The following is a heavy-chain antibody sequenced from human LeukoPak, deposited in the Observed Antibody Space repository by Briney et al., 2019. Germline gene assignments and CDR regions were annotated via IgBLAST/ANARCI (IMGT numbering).Heavy chain of an antibody. D-gene: IGHD2-2*01. J-gene: IGHJ6*03. CDR3: ARIRGYQSYYYMDV. Sequence: PSETLSLTCTVSGYSISSGYYRGWIRQPPGQGLEWIGYFYYSGNTYYNPSLKSRVTISVDTSKNQFSLKLNSVTAADTAVYYCARIRGYQSYYYMDVWGKGTTVTVSS. CDR2: FYYSGNT. V-gene: IGHV4-38-2*02. CDR1: GYSISSGYY.